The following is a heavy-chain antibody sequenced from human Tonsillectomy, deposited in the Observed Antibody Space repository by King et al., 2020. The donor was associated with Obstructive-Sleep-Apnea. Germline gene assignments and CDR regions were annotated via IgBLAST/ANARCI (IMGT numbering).Heavy chain of an antibody. CDR3: ARGSVPGNSPHFDY. CDR1: GYRFTGYW. V-gene: IGHV5-51*01. D-gene: IGHD1-14*01. Sequence: GQLVQSGAEVKKPGESLKISCKGSGYRFTGYWIGWVRQMPGKGLECMGIIYPHDSDTRYSPSFQGHVTISADKSISIAYLQLTSLKASDTAIYYCARGSVPGNSPHFDYWGQGTLVTVSS. J-gene: IGHJ4*02. CDR2: IYPHDSDT.